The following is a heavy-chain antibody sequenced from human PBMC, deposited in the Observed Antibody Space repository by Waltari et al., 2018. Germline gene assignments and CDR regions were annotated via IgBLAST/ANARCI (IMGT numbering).Heavy chain of an antibody. Sequence: EVQLVESGGGLVKPGGSVRLSCEAYGFAFIHAWIRWVRQAPGKGLEWVGRIKSRTEGGTTDYAAPVKGRFSVSRDDSKKMLYLEMNNLKTEDTAMYFCTTRSLVEGTDDVLDLWGRGTMAIVSS. CDR3: TTRSLVEGTDDVLDL. V-gene: IGHV3-15*01. CDR1: GFAFIHAW. CDR2: IKSRTEGGTT. D-gene: IGHD2-21*02. J-gene: IGHJ3*01.